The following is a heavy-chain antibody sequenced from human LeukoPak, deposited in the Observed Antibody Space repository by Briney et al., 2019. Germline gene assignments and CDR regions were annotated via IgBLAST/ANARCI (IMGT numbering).Heavy chain of an antibody. D-gene: IGHD6-13*01. CDR2: INHSGST. J-gene: IGHJ6*03. CDR1: SGSIISSNYY. CDR3: ARVWQQLVGYYYYYYMDV. V-gene: IGHV4-39*07. Sequence: SETLSLTCTVSSGSIISSNYYWGWIRQPPGKGLEWIGEINHSGSTNYNPSLKSRVTISVDTSKNQFSLKLSSVTAADTAVYYCARVWQQLVGYYYYYYMDVWGKGTTVTVSS.